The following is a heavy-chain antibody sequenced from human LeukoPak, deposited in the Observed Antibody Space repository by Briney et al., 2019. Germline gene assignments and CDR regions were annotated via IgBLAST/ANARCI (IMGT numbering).Heavy chain of an antibody. CDR3: ARVIAAAGTLDWFDP. J-gene: IGHJ5*02. CDR1: GGSISSGGYY. CDR2: IYYSGST. V-gene: IGHV4-31*03. D-gene: IGHD6-13*01. Sequence: SETLSLTCTVSGGSISSGGYYWSWIRQHPGKGLEWIGYIYYSGSTYHNPSLKSRVTISVDTSKNQFSLKLSSVTAADTAVYYCARVIAAAGTLDWFDPWGQGTLVTVSS.